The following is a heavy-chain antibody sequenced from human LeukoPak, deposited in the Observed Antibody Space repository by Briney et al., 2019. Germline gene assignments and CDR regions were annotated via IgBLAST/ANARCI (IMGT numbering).Heavy chain of an antibody. CDR3: ARDIGSGPVDV. V-gene: IGHV4-59*01. CDR2: IYYSGST. Sequence: PSETLSLTCTVSGGSISSYYWSWIRQPPGKGLEWIGYIYYSGSTNYNPSLKSRVTISVDTSKNQFSLKLSSVTAADTAVYYCARDIGSGPVDVWGQGTTVTVSS. CDR1: GGSISSYY. D-gene: IGHD3-10*01. J-gene: IGHJ6*02.